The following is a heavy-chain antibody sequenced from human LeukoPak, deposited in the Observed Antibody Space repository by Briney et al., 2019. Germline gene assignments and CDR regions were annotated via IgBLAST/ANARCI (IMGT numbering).Heavy chain of an antibody. D-gene: IGHD3-22*01. V-gene: IGHV3-38-3*01. CDR3: ARGEVVVTNYHYYYMDV. Sequence: GGSLRLSCAASGFTVSSNEMSWVRQAPGKGLEWVSSISGGSTYYADSRKGRFTISRDNSKNTLYLQMNSLRAEDTAVYYCARGEVVVTNYHYYYMDVWGKGTTVTVSS. J-gene: IGHJ6*03. CDR2: ISGGST. CDR1: GFTVSSNE.